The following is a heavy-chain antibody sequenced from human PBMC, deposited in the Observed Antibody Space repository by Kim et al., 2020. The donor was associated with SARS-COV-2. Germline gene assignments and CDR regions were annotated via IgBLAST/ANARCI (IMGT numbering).Heavy chain of an antibody. D-gene: IGHD6-19*01. V-gene: IGHV3-48*02. CDR3: IAVAAPVASALYYFDY. J-gene: IGHJ4*02. Sequence: SVKGRFTISRDNAKNSLYLQMNSLRDEDTAVYYCIAVAAPVASALYYFDYWGQGTLVTVSS.